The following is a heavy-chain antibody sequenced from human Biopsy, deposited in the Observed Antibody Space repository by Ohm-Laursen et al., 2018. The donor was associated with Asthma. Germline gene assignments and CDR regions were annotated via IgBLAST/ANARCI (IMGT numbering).Heavy chain of an antibody. CDR1: GFAVSRDH. CDR3: ARGDSSNWPHYYFDY. J-gene: IGHJ4*02. D-gene: IGHD3-22*01. V-gene: IGHV3-53*01. Sequence: SLRFSCAAPGFAVSRDHMFWVRQAPGKGLEWVSVIYSGGTSHTADSVRGRFTISRDYSKNTLYLQMHSLRAEDTAVYYCARGDSSNWPHYYFDYWGQGTLVTVSS. CDR2: IYSGGTS.